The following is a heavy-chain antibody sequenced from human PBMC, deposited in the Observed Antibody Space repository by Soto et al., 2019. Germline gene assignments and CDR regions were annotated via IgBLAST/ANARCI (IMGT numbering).Heavy chain of an antibody. D-gene: IGHD4-17*01. J-gene: IGHJ6*04. Sequence: SETLSLTCTVSGGSITSYYGTWIRQPPGKGLEWIGYIYYSGSTNYSPSFQGQVTISADKSISTAYLQWSSLKASDTAMYYFTLYYGESYYSYTGMDVCGKGTT. CDR3: TLYYGESYYSYTGMDV. V-gene: IGHV4-59*12. CDR1: GGSITSYY. CDR2: IYYSGST.